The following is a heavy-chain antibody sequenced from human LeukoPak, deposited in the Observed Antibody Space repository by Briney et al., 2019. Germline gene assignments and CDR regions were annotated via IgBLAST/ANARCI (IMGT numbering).Heavy chain of an antibody. Sequence: GESLKISCKGSGYSFTSYWISWVRQMPGKGLEWMGRIDPSDSYTNYSPSFQGHVTISADKSISTAYLQWSSLKASDTAMYYCARAVKRYFDHPPPDYWGQGTLVTVS. CDR1: GYSFTSYW. D-gene: IGHD3-9*01. CDR3: ARAVKRYFDHPPPDY. J-gene: IGHJ4*02. CDR2: IDPSDSYT. V-gene: IGHV5-10-1*01.